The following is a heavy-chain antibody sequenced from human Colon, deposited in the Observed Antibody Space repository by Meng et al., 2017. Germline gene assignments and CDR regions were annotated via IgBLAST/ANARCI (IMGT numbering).Heavy chain of an antibody. V-gene: IGHV4-4*02. CDR1: SGSFSSSNW. CDR2: IYHSGNT. CDR3: ARRAPLWFGELASFDS. D-gene: IGHD3-10*01. Sequence: QLQLQEAGPGLAKPSETLSLTCTVSSGSFSSSNWWTWVRQPPGKGLEWIGEIYHSGNTNYNPSLKSRVTISVDKSKNQFSLKLNSVTAADTAVYFCARRAPLWFGELASFDSWGQGTLVTVSS. J-gene: IGHJ4*02.